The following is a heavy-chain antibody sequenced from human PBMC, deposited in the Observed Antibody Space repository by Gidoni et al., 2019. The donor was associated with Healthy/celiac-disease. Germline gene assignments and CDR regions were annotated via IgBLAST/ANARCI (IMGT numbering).Heavy chain of an antibody. J-gene: IGHJ4*02. V-gene: IGHV3-66*01. CDR1: GFTVSSNY. CDR2: IYSGGST. CDR3: ARDRGGNMFDY. D-gene: IGHD2-15*01. Sequence: EVQPVESGGGLVQPGGSLRLSCEASGFTVSSNYMGWVRQAPGKGLEWVSVIYSGGSTYYADSVKGRFTISRDNSKNTLYLQMNSLRAEDTAVYYCARDRGGNMFDYWGQGTLVTVSS.